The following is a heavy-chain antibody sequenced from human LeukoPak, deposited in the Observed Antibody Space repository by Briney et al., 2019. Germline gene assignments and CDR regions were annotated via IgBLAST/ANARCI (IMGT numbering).Heavy chain of an antibody. J-gene: IGHJ4*02. CDR1: GGSFSGYY. CDR3: ASIPRSIAVAGRVNFDY. D-gene: IGHD6-13*01. V-gene: IGHV4-34*01. Sequence: PSETLSLTCAVYGGSFSGYYWSWIRQPPGKGLEWIGEINHSGSTNYNPSLKSRVTISVDTSKNQFSLKLSSVTAADTAVYYCASIPRSIAVAGRVNFDYWGQGTLVTVSS. CDR2: INHSGST.